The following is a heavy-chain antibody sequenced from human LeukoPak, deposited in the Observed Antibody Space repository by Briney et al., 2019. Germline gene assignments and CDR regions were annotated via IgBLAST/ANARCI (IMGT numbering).Heavy chain of an antibody. J-gene: IGHJ5*02. CDR2: ISPSSTRI. Sequence: GGSLRLSCAASGFTFSSYDMNWVRQAPGKGLEWVSYISPSSTRIDYAASVRGRFTISRDNAKRSLYLQMSSLRAEDTAVYYCARMNYVPPGGGAPFAAWAQGPRVTVPP. CDR3: ARMNYVPPGGGAPFAA. V-gene: IGHV3-48*04. D-gene: IGHD3-16*01. CDR1: GFTFSSYD.